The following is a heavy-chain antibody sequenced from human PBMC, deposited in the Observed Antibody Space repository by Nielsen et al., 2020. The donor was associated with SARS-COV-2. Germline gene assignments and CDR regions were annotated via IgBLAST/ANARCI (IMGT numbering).Heavy chain of an antibody. CDR2: IYYSGST. CDR3: ARDQLWSSGYMDV. Sequence: SETLSLTCTVSGGSISSYYWSWIRQPPGKGLEWIGYIYYSGSTNYNPSLKSQVTISVDTSKNQFSLKLSSVTAADTAVYYCARDQLWSSGYMDVWGKGTTVTVSS. J-gene: IGHJ6*03. CDR1: GGSISSYY. V-gene: IGHV4-59*12. D-gene: IGHD5-18*01.